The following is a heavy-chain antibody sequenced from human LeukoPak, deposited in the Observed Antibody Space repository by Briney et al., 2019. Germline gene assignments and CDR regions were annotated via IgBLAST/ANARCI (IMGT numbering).Heavy chain of an antibody. CDR1: GYTFTSYY. J-gene: IGHJ4*02. Sequence: ASVKVSCKASGYTFTSYYMHWVRQAPGQGLEWMGMINPRGGSTSYAQKFQGRVTMTRDMSTSTVYMEMSSLRSEDTAVYYCARDSNYYDSSGYFSYFDYWGQGTLVTVSS. V-gene: IGHV1-46*01. D-gene: IGHD3-22*01. CDR2: INPRGGST. CDR3: ARDSNYYDSSGYFSYFDY.